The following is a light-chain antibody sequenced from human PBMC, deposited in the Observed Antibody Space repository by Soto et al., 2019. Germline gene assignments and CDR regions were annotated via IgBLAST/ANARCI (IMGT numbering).Light chain of an antibody. CDR2: DAS. Sequence: EIEVTQAPATLSLSPGDRPTLSRRAIQSVSSFFAWYQQKPGQSPRLLIYDASNRASGIPARFTGSASGTDSPLTISSVEPEDSAVYYCQQRGNWWTFGQGTKVDIK. J-gene: IGKJ1*01. CDR3: QQRGNWWT. V-gene: IGKV3-11*01. CDR1: QSVSSF.